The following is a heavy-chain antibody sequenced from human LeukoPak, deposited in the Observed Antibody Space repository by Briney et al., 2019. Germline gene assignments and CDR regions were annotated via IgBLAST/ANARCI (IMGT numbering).Heavy chain of an antibody. J-gene: IGHJ6*03. V-gene: IGHV3-7*01. CDR1: GFTFSSYW. CDR2: IKQDGSEK. Sequence: GGSLRLSCAASGFTFSSYWMSWVRQAPGKGLEWVANIKQDGSEKYYVDSVKGRFTISRDNAKNSLYLQMNSLRAEDTAVYYCARGVITIATYYYYYYMDVWGKGTTVTVSS. D-gene: IGHD3-3*01. CDR3: ARGVITIATYYYYYYMDV.